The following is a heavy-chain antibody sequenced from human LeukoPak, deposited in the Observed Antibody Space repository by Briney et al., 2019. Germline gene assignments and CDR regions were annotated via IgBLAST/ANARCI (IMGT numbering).Heavy chain of an antibody. CDR2: ISGSGGST. D-gene: IGHD6-19*01. J-gene: IGHJ3*02. Sequence: GGSLRLSCAASGFTFSSYAMSWVRQAPGKGLEWVSAISGSGGSTYYADSVKGRFTISRDNAKNSLYLQMNSLRAEDTAVYYCARALYSSGWYGPDAFDIWGQGTMVTVSS. CDR3: ARALYSSGWYGPDAFDI. V-gene: IGHV3-23*01. CDR1: GFTFSSYA.